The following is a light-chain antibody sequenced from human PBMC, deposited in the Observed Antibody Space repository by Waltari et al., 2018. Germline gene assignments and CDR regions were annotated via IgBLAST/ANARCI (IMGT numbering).Light chain of an antibody. CDR3: QQRSTLPIT. V-gene: IGKV3-11*01. Sequence: EIVLTQSPATLSLSPGERPTLSCRASQSVSSYLAWYQHKPGQAPRLIIYDVFRRATAIPARFTGSGSGTDFTLTISSLEPEDFVVYYCQQRSTLPITFGQGTRLEI. J-gene: IGKJ5*01. CDR1: QSVSSY. CDR2: DVF.